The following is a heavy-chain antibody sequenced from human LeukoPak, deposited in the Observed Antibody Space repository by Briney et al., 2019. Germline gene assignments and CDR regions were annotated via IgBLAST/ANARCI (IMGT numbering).Heavy chain of an antibody. J-gene: IGHJ6*02. D-gene: IGHD3-3*01. V-gene: IGHV3-23*01. CDR1: GFTFSSYA. CDR3: ATERGQYYDFWSGYCHPVRYGMDV. Sequence: GGSLRLSCAASGFTFSSYAMSWVRQAPGKGLEWVSAISGSGGSTYYADSVKGRFTISRDNSKNTLYLQMNSLRAEDTAVYYCATERGQYYDFWSGYCHPVRYGMDVWGQGTTVTVSS. CDR2: ISGSGGST.